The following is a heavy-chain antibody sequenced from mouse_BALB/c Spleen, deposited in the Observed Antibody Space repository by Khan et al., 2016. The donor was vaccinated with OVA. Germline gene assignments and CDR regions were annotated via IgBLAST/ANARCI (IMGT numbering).Heavy chain of an antibody. Sequence: QIQLVQSGPELKKPGETVKISCKASGYTFTNYGMNWVKQAPGEGLKWMGWINTSTGEPTYADDFKGRFAFSLETTASTAFLQINNLKNEDTATYFCARPPYFSYVLVYWGQGTSVTVSS. D-gene: IGHD2-10*01. J-gene: IGHJ4*01. CDR2: INTSTGEP. CDR1: GYTFTNYG. CDR3: ARPPYFSYVLVY. V-gene: IGHV9-3-1*01.